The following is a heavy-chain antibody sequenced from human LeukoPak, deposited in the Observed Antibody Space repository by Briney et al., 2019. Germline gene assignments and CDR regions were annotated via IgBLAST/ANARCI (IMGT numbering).Heavy chain of an antibody. CDR1: GCIFNNYA. V-gene: IGHV3-64D*06. D-gene: IGHD5-18*01. J-gene: IGHJ4*02. Sequence: PGGTLSLSCAASGCIFNNYAMHWVRQAPGKGLEFVSTISINGDNTYYADSVKGRFTIYRYNFKNTLYLQMRSLRAEDTAVYYCVKDHEYSYDYWGRGTLVTVSS. CDR3: VKDHEYSYDY. CDR2: ISINGDNT.